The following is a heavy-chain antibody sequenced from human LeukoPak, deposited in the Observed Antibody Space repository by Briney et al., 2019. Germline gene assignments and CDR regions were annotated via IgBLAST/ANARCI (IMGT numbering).Heavy chain of an antibody. CDR2: IRYDGSNK. CDR1: GFTFDDYG. Sequence: PGGSLRLSCAASGFTFDDYGMHWVRQAPGKGLEWVAFIRYDGSNKYYADSVKGRFTISRDNSKNTLYLQMNSLRAEDTAVYYCAKDSVGCSSTSCYGPYYFDYWGQGTLVTVSS. D-gene: IGHD2-2*01. J-gene: IGHJ4*02. V-gene: IGHV3-30*02. CDR3: AKDSVGCSSTSCYGPYYFDY.